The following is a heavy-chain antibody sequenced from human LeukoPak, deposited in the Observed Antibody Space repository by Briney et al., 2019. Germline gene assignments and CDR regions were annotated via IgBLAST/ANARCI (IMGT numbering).Heavy chain of an antibody. D-gene: IGHD1-26*01. Sequence: SETLSLTCTVSGGSISSYYWTWIRQPPGKGLEWIGYIYYTGNTNYNPSLKSRVTISVDTSKNQFSLKLSSVTAADTAVYYCARHCAGSQGEGFDYWGQGTLVTVSS. V-gene: IGHV4-59*08. CDR3: ARHCAGSQGEGFDY. J-gene: IGHJ4*02. CDR2: IYYTGNT. CDR1: GGSISSYY.